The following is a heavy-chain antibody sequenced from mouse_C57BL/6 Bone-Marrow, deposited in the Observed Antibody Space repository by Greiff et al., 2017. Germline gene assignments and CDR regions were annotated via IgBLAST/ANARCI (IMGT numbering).Heavy chain of an antibody. CDR1: GYTFTSYW. CDR3: ARSGSKPGYFDV. D-gene: IGHD1-1*01. V-gene: IGHV1-64*01. Sequence: QVQLQQPGAELVKPGASVKLSCKASGYTFTSYWMHWVKQRPGQGLEWIGMIHPNSGSTNYNEKFKSKATLTVDKSSSTAYMQLSSLTSKDSAVYYCARSGSKPGYFDVWGTGTTV. CDR2: IHPNSGST. J-gene: IGHJ1*03.